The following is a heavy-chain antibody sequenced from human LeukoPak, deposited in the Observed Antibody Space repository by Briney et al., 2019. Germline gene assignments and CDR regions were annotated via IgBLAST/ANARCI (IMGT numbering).Heavy chain of an antibody. CDR3: ARRDRREPFDY. D-gene: IGHD1-26*01. J-gene: IGHJ4*02. CDR1: GGSISSYY. V-gene: IGHV4-59*12. Sequence: SETLSLTCTVSGGSISSYYWSWIRQPPGKGLEWIGYIYYSGSTNYNPSLKSRVTISVDTSKNQFSLKLSSVTAADTAVYYCARRDRREPFDYWGQGTLVTVSS. CDR2: IYYSGST.